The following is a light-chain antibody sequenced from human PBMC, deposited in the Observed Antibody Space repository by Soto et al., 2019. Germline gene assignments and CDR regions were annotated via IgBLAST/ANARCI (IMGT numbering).Light chain of an antibody. V-gene: IGKV1-39*01. CDR1: QTIGTY. CDR2: AAS. Sequence: DIQMTQSPSSLSASVGDRITITCRASQTIGTYLSWYNQRPGKAPKLLIYAASTLQRGVPSWFSGSGSGTDFTLTISSLQPEDFATYYCQQSYSIPRTFGPGTKVDIK. CDR3: QQSYSIPRT. J-gene: IGKJ3*01.